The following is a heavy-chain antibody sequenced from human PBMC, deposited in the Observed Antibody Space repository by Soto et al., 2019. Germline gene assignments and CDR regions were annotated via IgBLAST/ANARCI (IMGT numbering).Heavy chain of an antibody. CDR2: ISPFNRNT. CDR3: ARQSSGSLPYYYYPLDV. D-gene: IGHD6-19*01. Sequence: QVQLLQSGPEVRQPGASVKVACKASGYTFLNYGLSWVRQAPGQGLEWMGWISPFNRNTRYAQKLQARVTMTTNTSTNTAHMELTSLTSDDTAVYFCARQSSGSLPYYYYPLDVWGQGTTVIVSS. J-gene: IGHJ6*02. CDR1: GYTFLNYG. V-gene: IGHV1-18*01.